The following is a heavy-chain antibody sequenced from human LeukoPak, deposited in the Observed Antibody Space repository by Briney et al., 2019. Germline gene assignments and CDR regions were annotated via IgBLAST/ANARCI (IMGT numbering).Heavy chain of an antibody. J-gene: IGHJ6*02. CDR2: INSDGSNT. CDR3: ARANYYGMDV. Sequence: GGSLRLSCAASGFTFNNYWMHWVRHVPGKGPVWVSRINSDGSNTMDADSVKGRFTISRDNAKNTLYLQMSSLTAEDTAVYYCARANYYGMDVWGQGTTVTVSS. CDR1: GFTFNNYW. V-gene: IGHV3-74*03.